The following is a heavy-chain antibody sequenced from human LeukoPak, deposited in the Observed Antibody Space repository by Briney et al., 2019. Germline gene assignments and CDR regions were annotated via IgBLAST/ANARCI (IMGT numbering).Heavy chain of an antibody. D-gene: IGHD6-19*01. V-gene: IGHV3-48*01. CDR2: ISSTSITM. Sequence: GGSLRLSCAASGFTFNRNTMNWVRQAPGKGLEWVSYISSTSITMYYADSVKGRFTISRDNAKNSLYLQMNTLRADDTDVYYCARETILAVAGDFWGQGTLVTVSS. J-gene: IGHJ4*02. CDR3: ARETILAVAGDF. CDR1: GFTFNRNT.